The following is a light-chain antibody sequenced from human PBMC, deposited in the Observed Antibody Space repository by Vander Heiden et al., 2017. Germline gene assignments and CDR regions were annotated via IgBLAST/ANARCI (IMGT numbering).Light chain of an antibody. CDR3: QSYDSSLSGSGV. CDR2: GNN. Sequence: QSVLTPPPSMSGAPGQRVTISCTGSSSNIGAGYDVHWYQQLPVTAPKLLIYGNNNRPSGVPDRFSGSKSGTSASLAITGLQAEDEADYYCQSYDSSLSGSGVFGTGTKVTVL. CDR1: SSNIGAGYD. V-gene: IGLV1-40*01. J-gene: IGLJ1*01.